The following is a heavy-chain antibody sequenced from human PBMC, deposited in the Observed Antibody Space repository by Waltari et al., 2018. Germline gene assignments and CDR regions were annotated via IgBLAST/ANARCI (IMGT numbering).Heavy chain of an antibody. V-gene: IGHV1-18*01. CDR3: ARTKFGNAFDV. D-gene: IGHD3-10*01. CDR2: VNPGNDNT. J-gene: IGHJ3*01. CDR1: GYTFYSFG. Sequence: QVQLVQSGTEVKRPGASVTVSCKASGYTFYSFGINWVRQVPGQGFEWVGWVNPGNDNTNYEQKLKDRVLMTADTATTTAYMELRTLTSDDTAVYYCARTKFGNAFDVWGQGTLVTVSS.